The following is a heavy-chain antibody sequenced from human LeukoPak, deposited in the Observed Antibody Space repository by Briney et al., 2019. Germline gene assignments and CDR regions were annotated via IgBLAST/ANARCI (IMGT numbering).Heavy chain of an antibody. V-gene: IGHV1-2*02. CDR3: ARFRSVRYYFDY. CDR1: GYTFTGYY. J-gene: IGHJ4*02. CDR2: INPNSGGT. D-gene: IGHD3-10*01. Sequence: ASVEVSCKASGYTFTGYYMHWVRQAPGQGLEWMGWINPNSGGTNYAQKFQGRVTMTRDTSISTAYMELSRLRSDDTAVYYCARFRSVRYYFDYWGQGTLVTVSS.